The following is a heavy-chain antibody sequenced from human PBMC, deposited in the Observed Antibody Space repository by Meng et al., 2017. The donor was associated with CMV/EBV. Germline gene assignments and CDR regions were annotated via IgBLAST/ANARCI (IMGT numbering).Heavy chain of an antibody. CDR3: ARDLKPAAVVFWYYYYGMDV. Sequence: GESLKISCAASGFTFSSYSMNWVRQAPGKGLEWVSYINSSSSTIYYADSVKGRFTISRDNAKNSLYLQMNSLRAEDTAVYYCARDLKPAAVVFWYYYYGMDVWGQGTTVTVSS. CDR1: GFTFSSYS. D-gene: IGHD2-2*01. CDR2: INSSSSTI. V-gene: IGHV3-48*04. J-gene: IGHJ6*02.